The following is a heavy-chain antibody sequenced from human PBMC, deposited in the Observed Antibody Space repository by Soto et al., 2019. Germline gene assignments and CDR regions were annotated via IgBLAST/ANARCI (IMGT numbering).Heavy chain of an antibody. V-gene: IGHV3-7*04. CDR3: ARCPTGTTSVLLAY. J-gene: IGHJ4*02. Sequence: GGSLRLSCAASGFTFGTYWMSWVRQAPGKGLEWVANIKQDGSEKYYVDSVKGRFTISRDNAKNSVYLQMNSLRAEDTAVYYCARCPTGTTSVLLAYCGQGALVTVSS. CDR1: GFTFGTYW. CDR2: IKQDGSEK. D-gene: IGHD1-1*01.